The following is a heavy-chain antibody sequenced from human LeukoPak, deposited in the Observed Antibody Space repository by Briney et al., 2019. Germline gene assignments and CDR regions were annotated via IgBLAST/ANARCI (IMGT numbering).Heavy chain of an antibody. CDR2: ISGSGGRT. Sequence: GGSLRPSCAVSGITLSNYGMSWVRQAPGKGLEWVAGISGSGGRTNYADAVKGRFTISRDNAKNTLFLQMNILRVEDTAVYFCAKRGVVIRVILVGFHKEAYYFDSWGQGALVTVSS. V-gene: IGHV3-23*01. J-gene: IGHJ4*02. D-gene: IGHD3-22*01. CDR3: AKRGVVIRVILVGFHKEAYYFDS. CDR1: GITLSNYG.